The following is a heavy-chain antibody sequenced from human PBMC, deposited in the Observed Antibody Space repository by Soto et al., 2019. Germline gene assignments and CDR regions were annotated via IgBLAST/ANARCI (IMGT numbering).Heavy chain of an antibody. CDR1: GFTVSGSY. V-gene: IGHV3-66*01. J-gene: IGHJ4*02. D-gene: IGHD1-26*01. Sequence: EVQLVESGGGLVQPGGSLRLSCAASGFTVSGSYMSWVRQAPGKGLEWVAVIYSGGSTYYADSVKGRFTISRDNSKNTLYLQMTSLRAEDTAVYYCARGLVGATAQYYWGQGTLVTVSS. CDR3: ARGLVGATAQYY. CDR2: IYSGGST.